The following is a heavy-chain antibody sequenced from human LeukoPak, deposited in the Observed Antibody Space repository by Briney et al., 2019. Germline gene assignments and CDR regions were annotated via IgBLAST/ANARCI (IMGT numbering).Heavy chain of an antibody. Sequence: GGSLRLSCAASGFTFSSYAMHWVRQAPGKGLEWVAVISYDGSNKYYADSVKGRFTISRDNSKNTLYLQMNSLRAGDTAVYYCASTQWLVSYFDYWGQGTLVTVSS. J-gene: IGHJ4*02. CDR3: ASTQWLVSYFDY. D-gene: IGHD6-19*01. CDR2: ISYDGSNK. V-gene: IGHV3-30-3*01. CDR1: GFTFSSYA.